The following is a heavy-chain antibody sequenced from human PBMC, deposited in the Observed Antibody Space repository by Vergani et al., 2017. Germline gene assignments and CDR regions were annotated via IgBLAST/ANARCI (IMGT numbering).Heavy chain of an antibody. CDR2: ISSSSSTI. D-gene: IGHD6-19*01. V-gene: IGHV3-48*04. CDR1: GFTFSSYS. CDR3: AGLPIAVAGNDY. J-gene: IGHJ4*02. Sequence: EVQLVESGGGLVQPGGSLRLSCAASGFTFSSYSMNWVRQGPGKGLEWVSYISSSSSTIYYADSVKGRFTISRDNAKNSLYLHMNILRAEYTAVYYCAGLPIAVAGNDYWGQGTLVTVSS.